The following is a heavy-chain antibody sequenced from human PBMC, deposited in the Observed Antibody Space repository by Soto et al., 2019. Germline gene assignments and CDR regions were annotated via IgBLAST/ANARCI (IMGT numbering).Heavy chain of an antibody. CDR3: ARHNYGSGSTYFDY. Sequence: SETLSLTCTVSGGSISSYYWSWIRQPPGKGLEWIGYIYYSGSTNYNPSLKSRVTISVDTSKNQFSLKLNSMTAADTAVYYCARHNYGSGSTYFDYWGQETLVTVSS. D-gene: IGHD3-10*01. V-gene: IGHV4-59*08. CDR1: GGSISSYY. CDR2: IYYSGST. J-gene: IGHJ4*02.